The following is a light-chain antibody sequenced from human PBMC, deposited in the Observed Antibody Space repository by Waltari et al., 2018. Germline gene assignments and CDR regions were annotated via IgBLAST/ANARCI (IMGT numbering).Light chain of an antibody. CDR3: NSYTASSTFVL. CDR2: DVN. Sequence: QSALTQPASVSGSPGQSITISCTGTSSDVGAYHYVSWYQQHPGKAPKLMIYDVNKRPSGVSNRFSGSKSDNTASLTISGLQAEDEADYYCNSYTASSTFVLFGGGTKVTVL. CDR1: SSDVGAYHY. V-gene: IGLV2-14*01. J-gene: IGLJ2*01.